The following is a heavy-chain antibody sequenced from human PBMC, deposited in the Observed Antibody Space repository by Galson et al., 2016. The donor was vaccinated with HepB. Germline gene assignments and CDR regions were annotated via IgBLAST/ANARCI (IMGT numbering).Heavy chain of an antibody. Sequence: QSGAEVKKPGASMKVSCKASGFSFIDYGISWMRQAPGHGLEWMGWITAYNANIKYAQKFQDRVTMTTDTSTSTDYMELRSLRSDDTAVYYGAREGYRVTTDAFDIWGQGTMVFVSS. CDR2: ITAYNANI. J-gene: IGHJ3*02. V-gene: IGHV1-18*04. CDR3: AREGYRVTTDAFDI. CDR1: GFSFIDYG. D-gene: IGHD4-17*01.